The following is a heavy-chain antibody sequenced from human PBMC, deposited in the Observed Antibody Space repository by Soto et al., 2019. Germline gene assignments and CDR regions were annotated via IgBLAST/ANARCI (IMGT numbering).Heavy chain of an antibody. Sequence: GASVKVSCKASGYTFTSYGISWVRQAPGQGLEWMGWISAYNGNTNYAQKLQGRVTMTTDTSTSTAYMELRSLRSDDTAVYYCARDPLGYCSGGSCYVDPWFDPWGQGTLVTVSS. CDR2: ISAYNGNT. V-gene: IGHV1-18*01. CDR3: ARDPLGYCSGGSCYVDPWFDP. CDR1: GYTFTSYG. J-gene: IGHJ5*02. D-gene: IGHD2-15*01.